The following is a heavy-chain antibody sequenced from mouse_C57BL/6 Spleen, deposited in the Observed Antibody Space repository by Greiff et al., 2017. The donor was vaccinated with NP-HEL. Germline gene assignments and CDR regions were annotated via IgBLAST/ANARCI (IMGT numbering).Heavy chain of an antibody. V-gene: IGHV1-80*01. CDR2: IYPGDGDT. Sequence: QVQLQQSGAELVKPGASVKISCKVSGYAFSSYWMNWVKQRPGKGLEWIGQIYPGDGDTNYNGKFKGKATLTADKSSSTADMQLSSLTSEDSSVYFWSRIYGSRSYWYFDVLGTRTTVTVAS. J-gene: IGHJ1*03. D-gene: IGHD1-1*01. CDR1: GYAFSSYW. CDR3: SRIYGSRSYWYFDV.